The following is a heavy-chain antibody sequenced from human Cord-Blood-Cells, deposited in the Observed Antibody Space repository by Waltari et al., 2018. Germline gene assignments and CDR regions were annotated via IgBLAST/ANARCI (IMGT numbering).Heavy chain of an antibody. Sequence: EVRLVQSGAEVKKPGESLKISCKGSGYSFHSYRIVWVLQMPGNGLEWMGISYPGDSDTRYSPSFQGQVTISADKSISTAYLQWSSLKASDTAMYYCARRTGDSDDAFDIWGQGTMVTVSS. CDR1: GYSFHSYR. D-gene: IGHD7-27*01. J-gene: IGHJ3*02. CDR3: ARRTGDSDDAFDI. V-gene: IGHV5-51*03. CDR2: SYPGDSDT.